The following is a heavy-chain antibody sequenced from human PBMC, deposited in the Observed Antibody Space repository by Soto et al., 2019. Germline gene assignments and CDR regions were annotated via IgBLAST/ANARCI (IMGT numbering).Heavy chain of an antibody. J-gene: IGHJ6*02. CDR3: ASVIVVVPAAIENYYYYGMDV. V-gene: IGHV1-69*01. D-gene: IGHD2-2*01. CDR1: GGTFSSYA. Sequence: QVQLVQSGAEVKKPGSSVKVSCKASGGTFSSYAISWARQAPGQGLEWMGGIIPIFGTANYAQKFQGRVTITADESTSTAYMELSSLRSEDTAVYYCASVIVVVPAAIENYYYYGMDVWGQGTTVTVSS. CDR2: IIPIFGTA.